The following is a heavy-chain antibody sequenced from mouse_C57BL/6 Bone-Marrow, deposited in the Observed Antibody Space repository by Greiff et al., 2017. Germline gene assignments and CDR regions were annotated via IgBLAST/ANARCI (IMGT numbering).Heavy chain of an antibody. D-gene: IGHD2-13*01. Sequence: QVQLQQSGPGLVQPSQSLSITCTVSGFSLTSYGVHWVRQSPGKGLEWLGVIWRGGSTDYNAAFMSRLSITKDNSKSQVFFKMNSLQADDTSIYYCDKKERDDFYAMDYWGQGTSVTVSS. J-gene: IGHJ4*01. CDR2: IWRGGST. V-gene: IGHV2-5*01. CDR3: DKKERDDFYAMDY. CDR1: GFSLTSYG.